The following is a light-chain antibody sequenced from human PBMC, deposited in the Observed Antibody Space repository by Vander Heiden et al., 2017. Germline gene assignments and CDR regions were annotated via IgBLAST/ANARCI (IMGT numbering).Light chain of an antibody. CDR2: DAS. V-gene: IGKV3-11*01. Sequence: EIVLTQSPATLSLSPGERATLSCRASQSVSSYLAWYQQKPGQAPRLLIYDASNRATGIPARFSGSGSGTDFTLTISSLEPGDFAVYYCQQRRNWPPICTFGPGTKVDIK. J-gene: IGKJ3*01. CDR1: QSVSSY. CDR3: QQRRNWPPICT.